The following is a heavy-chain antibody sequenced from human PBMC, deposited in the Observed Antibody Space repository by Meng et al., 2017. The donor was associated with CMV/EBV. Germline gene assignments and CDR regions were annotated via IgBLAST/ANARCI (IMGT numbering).Heavy chain of an antibody. D-gene: IGHD3-3*01. V-gene: IGHV1-18*01. Sequence: ASVKVSCKASGYTFTSYGISWVRQAPGQGLEGMGWISAYNGNTNYAQKLQGRVTMTTDTSTSTAYMELRSLRSDDTAVYYCARDARGGFTIFGVDIPCDYWGQGTLVTVSS. CDR3: ARDARGGFTIFGVDIPCDY. CDR1: GYTFTSYG. J-gene: IGHJ4*02. CDR2: ISAYNGNT.